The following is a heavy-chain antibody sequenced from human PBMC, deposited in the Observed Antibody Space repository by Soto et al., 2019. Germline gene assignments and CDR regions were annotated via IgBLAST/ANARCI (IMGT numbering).Heavy chain of an antibody. CDR3: ARHVPSYPATFYWYFDL. CDR1: GGSISGSSYD. Sequence: SETLSLTCTVSGGSISGSSYDWGWIRQPPGKGLEWIGSIYYSGSTYYNPSLKSRVTISVDTSKNQFSLKLSPVTAADTAVYYCARHVPSYPATFYWYFDLWGRGTLVTVSS. D-gene: IGHD1-26*01. V-gene: IGHV4-39*01. CDR2: IYYSGST. J-gene: IGHJ2*01.